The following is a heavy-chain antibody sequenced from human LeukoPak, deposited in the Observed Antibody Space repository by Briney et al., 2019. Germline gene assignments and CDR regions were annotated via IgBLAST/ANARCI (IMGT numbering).Heavy chain of an antibody. Sequence: GGSLRLSSAASGFTFSSYSMNWVRQAPGKGLEWVSSISSSSSYIYYADSVKGRFTISRDNAKNSLYLQMNSLRAEDTAVYYCARGSIFGEGAGDAFDIWGQGTMVTVSS. J-gene: IGHJ3*02. V-gene: IGHV3-21*01. CDR1: GFTFSSYS. CDR3: ARGSIFGEGAGDAFDI. CDR2: ISSSSSYI. D-gene: IGHD3-3*01.